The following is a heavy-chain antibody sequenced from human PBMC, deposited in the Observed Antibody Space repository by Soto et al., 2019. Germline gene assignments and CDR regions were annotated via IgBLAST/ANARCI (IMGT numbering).Heavy chain of an antibody. CDR1: GGSISSSSYY. D-gene: IGHD6-13*01. Sequence: SETLSLTCTVSGGSISSSSYYWGWIRQPPGKGLEWIGSIYYSGSTYYNPSLKSRVTISVDTSKNQFSLKLSSVTAADTAVYYCARAGRGDIAAAGHGWFDPWGQGTLVTVSS. CDR3: ARAGRGDIAAAGHGWFDP. CDR2: IYYSGST. J-gene: IGHJ5*02. V-gene: IGHV4-39*07.